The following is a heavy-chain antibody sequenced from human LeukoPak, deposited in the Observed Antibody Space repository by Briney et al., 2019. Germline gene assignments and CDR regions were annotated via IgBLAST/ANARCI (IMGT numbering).Heavy chain of an antibody. CDR2: IYTSGST. V-gene: IGHV4-4*07. D-gene: IGHD3-16*02. J-gene: IGHJ4*02. CDR3: ARDGIMITFGGVIATYFDY. CDR1: GGSISSYY. Sequence: PSETLSLTCTVSGGSISSYYWSWIRQPAGKGLEWIRRIYTSGSTNYNPSLKSRVTMSVDTSKNQFSLKLSSVTAADTAVYYCARDGIMITFGGVIATYFDYWGQGTLVTVSS.